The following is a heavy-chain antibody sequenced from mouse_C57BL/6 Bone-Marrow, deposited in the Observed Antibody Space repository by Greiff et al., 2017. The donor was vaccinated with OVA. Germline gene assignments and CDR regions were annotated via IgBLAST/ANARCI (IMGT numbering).Heavy chain of an antibody. Sequence: EVKLVESGGGLVKPGGSLTLSCAASGFTFSDYGMHWVRQAPEKGLEWVAYISSGSSTIYYADTVKGRFTISRDNAKNTLFLQMTSLRSEDTAMYYCAKSTVVRAMDYWGQGTSVTVSS. CDR2: ISSGSSTI. V-gene: IGHV5-17*01. J-gene: IGHJ4*01. CDR3: AKSTVVRAMDY. D-gene: IGHD1-1*01. CDR1: GFTFSDYG.